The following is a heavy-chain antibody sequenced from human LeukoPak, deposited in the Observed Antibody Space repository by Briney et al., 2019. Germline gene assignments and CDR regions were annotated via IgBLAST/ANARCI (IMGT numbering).Heavy chain of an antibody. Sequence: GGSLSLSCAASGFNFDDYGMTCVRQAPGEGLEWVSGISWNGGSTGYVDSVKGRFTISRDNANNSLYLQMNSLRGEDTALYYCARGSGSYSTYFDFWGQGTLVTVSS. D-gene: IGHD1-26*01. V-gene: IGHV3-20*04. CDR1: GFNFDDYG. CDR3: ARGSGSYSTYFDF. J-gene: IGHJ4*02. CDR2: ISWNGGST.